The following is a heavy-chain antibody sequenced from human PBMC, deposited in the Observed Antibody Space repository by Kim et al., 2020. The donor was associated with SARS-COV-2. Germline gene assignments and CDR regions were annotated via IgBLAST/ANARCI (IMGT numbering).Heavy chain of an antibody. CDR3: AKPSHYYGMDV. CDR1: GFTFSSYA. J-gene: IGHJ6*02. CDR2: IRDSGGSR. Sequence: GGSLRLSCAASGFTFSSYAMHWVRQAPGKGLEWVSAIRDSGGSRYYADSVKGRFTISRDNSKNTLYLQMNSLTAEDTAVYYCAKPSHYYGMDVWGQGTTVTVSS. V-gene: IGHV3-23*01. D-gene: IGHD6-6*01.